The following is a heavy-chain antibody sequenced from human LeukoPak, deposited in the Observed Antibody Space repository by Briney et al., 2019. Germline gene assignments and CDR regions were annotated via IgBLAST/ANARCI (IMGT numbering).Heavy chain of an antibody. J-gene: IGHJ4*02. D-gene: IGHD3-22*01. CDR1: GFTFSSFA. CDR2: VGHSFGTT. CDR3: AKDPYGRITMMSFDY. V-gene: IGHV3-23*01. Sequence: GGSLRLSCVASGFTFSSFAMSWVRQAPGKGLEWVSTVGHSFGTTFYADSVKGRFTISRDNAKNSLYLQMNSLRAEDTALYYCAKDPYGRITMMSFDYWGQGTLVTVSS.